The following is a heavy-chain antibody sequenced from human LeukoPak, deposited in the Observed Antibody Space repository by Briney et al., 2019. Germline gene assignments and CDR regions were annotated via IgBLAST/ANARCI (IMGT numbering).Heavy chain of an antibody. Sequence: ASVKVSCKASGYTFTSYGISWVRQAPGQGLEWMGWISAYNGNTNYAQKLQGRATMTTDTSTSTAYMELRSLRSDDTAVYYCARDPSYGGNRPGFDYWGQGTLVTVSS. CDR1: GYTFTSYG. D-gene: IGHD4-23*01. CDR2: ISAYNGNT. J-gene: IGHJ4*02. V-gene: IGHV1-18*01. CDR3: ARDPSYGGNRPGFDY.